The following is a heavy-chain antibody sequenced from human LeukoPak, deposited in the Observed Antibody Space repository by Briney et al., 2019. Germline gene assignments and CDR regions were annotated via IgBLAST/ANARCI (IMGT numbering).Heavy chain of an antibody. CDR3: AREWPRAAYIFDY. CDR2: ISSSGTI. CDR1: GFTFSNYW. Sequence: PGGSLRLSCEGSGFTFSNYWMTWVRQAPGKGLEWISYISSSGTIYYVDSVKGRFTISRDNAKNSLYLQMNSLRAEDTAVYYCAREWPRAAYIFDYWGQGTLVTVSS. D-gene: IGHD4-11*01. V-gene: IGHV3-48*01. J-gene: IGHJ4*02.